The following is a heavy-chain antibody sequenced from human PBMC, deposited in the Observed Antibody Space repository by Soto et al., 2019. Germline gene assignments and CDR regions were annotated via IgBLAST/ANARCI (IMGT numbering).Heavy chain of an antibody. J-gene: IGHJ4*02. Sequence: QVQLQESGPGLVKPSETLSLTCTVSGGSISSYYWSWIRQPPGKGLEWIGYIYYSGSTNYNPSLKSRVTISVDTSKNQFSLKLSSVTAADTAVYYCARGAAGPLDYWGQGTLVTVSS. V-gene: IGHV4-59*01. CDR1: GGSISSYY. CDR2: IYYSGST. CDR3: ARGAAGPLDY. D-gene: IGHD6-13*01.